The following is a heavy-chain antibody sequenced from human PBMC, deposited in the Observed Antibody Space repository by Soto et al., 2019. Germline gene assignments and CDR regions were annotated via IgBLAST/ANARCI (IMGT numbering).Heavy chain of an antibody. CDR3: ARVDTITLYYLEY. D-gene: IGHD3-9*01. Sequence: SETLSLTCTFSVVSFSSGSYYCSWVRQPPGKGLEWIGYIYYSERTNYNPSLKSRVTISVDTSKNQFSLKLSSVTAADTAVYYCARVDTITLYYLEYWGQGTPVTLSS. CDR1: VVSFSSGSYY. J-gene: IGHJ4*02. CDR2: IYYSERT. V-gene: IGHV4-61*01.